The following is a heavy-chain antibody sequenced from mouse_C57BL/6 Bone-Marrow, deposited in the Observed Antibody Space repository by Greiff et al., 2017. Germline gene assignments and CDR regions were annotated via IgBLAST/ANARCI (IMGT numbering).Heavy chain of an antibody. J-gene: IGHJ3*01. CDR1: DSEVFPIAY. Sequence: QVQLKESGSELRSPGSSVKLSCKDFDSEVFPIAYMSWVRQKPGHGFEWIGGILPSIGRTIYGEKFEDKATLDADTLSNTAYLELNSLTSEDSAIYYCAREEWAYYSNPFAYWGQGTLVTVSA. CDR3: AREEWAYYSNPFAY. CDR2: ILPSIGRT. D-gene: IGHD2-5*01. V-gene: IGHV15-2*01.